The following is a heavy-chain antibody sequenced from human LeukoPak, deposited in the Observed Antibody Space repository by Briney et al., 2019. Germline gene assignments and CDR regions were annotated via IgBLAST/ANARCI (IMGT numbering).Heavy chain of an antibody. CDR1: GYTFTYYV. V-gene: IGHV1-2*02. CDR3: ARVWGWFGEFDY. Sequence: ASVKVSCKTSGYTFTYYVISWVRQAPGQGLEWMGWINPNSGGTNYAQKFQGRVTTTRDTSISTAYMELSRLRSDDTAVYYCARVWGWFGEFDYWGQGTLVTVSS. D-gene: IGHD3-10*01. CDR2: INPNSGGT. J-gene: IGHJ4*02.